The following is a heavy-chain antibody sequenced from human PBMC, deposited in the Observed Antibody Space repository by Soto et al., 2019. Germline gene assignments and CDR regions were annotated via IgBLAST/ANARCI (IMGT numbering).Heavy chain of an antibody. V-gene: IGHV3-23*01. CDR2: ISGSGGST. CDR3: AKTTNDY. D-gene: IGHD1-1*01. CDR1: GFTFSSYA. Sequence: EVQLLESGGGVVQPGGSLRLSCAASGFTFSSYAMSWVRQAPGKGLEWVSAISGSGGSTYYADSVKGRFTISRDNSKNTLYRHRNSLRADDTAVDYCAKTTNDYCGQGTLVTVSS. J-gene: IGHJ4*02.